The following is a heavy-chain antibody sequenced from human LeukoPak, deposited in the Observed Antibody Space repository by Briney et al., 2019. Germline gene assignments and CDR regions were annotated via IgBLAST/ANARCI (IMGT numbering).Heavy chain of an antibody. D-gene: IGHD3-22*01. J-gene: IGHJ3*02. CDR3: ARDFYDGSGTTDAFDI. CDR2: ITGSTSRI. V-gene: IGHV3-21*01. CDR1: GFTFSNYS. Sequence: GGSLRLSCAASGFTFSNYSMNWVRQAPGKGLEWVSSITGSTSRIYYYADSVRGRFTISRDNAKSALYLQMNSLRAEDTAIYYCARDFYDGSGTTDAFDIWGQGTMVTVSS.